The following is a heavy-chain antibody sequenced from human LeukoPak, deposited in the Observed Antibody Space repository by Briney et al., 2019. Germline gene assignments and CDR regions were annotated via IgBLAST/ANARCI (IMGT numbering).Heavy chain of an antibody. V-gene: IGHV1-18*01. CDR2: ISAYNGNT. CDR3: ARVEYYYDSSGLFQH. J-gene: IGHJ1*01. CDR1: GYTFTSYG. Sequence: ASVKVSFKASGYTFTSYGISWVRQAPGQGLEWMGWISAYNGNTNYAQKLQGRVTMTTDTSTSTAYMELRSLRSDDTAVYYCARVEYYYDSSGLFQHWGQGTLVTVSS. D-gene: IGHD3-22*01.